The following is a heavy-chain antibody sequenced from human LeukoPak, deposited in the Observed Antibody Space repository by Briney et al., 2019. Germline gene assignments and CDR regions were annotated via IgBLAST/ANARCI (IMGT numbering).Heavy chain of an antibody. V-gene: IGHV4-39*01. D-gene: IGHD2-15*01. CDR2: ISYSGNT. CDR1: GGSISSSSYF. CDR3: ARHYCSGGSCPDAFDI. Sequence: SETLPLTCIVSGGSISSSSYFWGWIRQPPGRGLEWIGSISYSGNTCYNLSLKSRVTITVDTSTNQLSLKMSSVTAADTAVYYCARHYCSGGSCPDAFDIWGQGTMVTVSS. J-gene: IGHJ3*02.